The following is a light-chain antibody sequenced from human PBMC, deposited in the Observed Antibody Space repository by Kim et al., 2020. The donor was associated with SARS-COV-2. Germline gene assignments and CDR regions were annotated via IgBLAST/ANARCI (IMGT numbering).Light chain of an antibody. V-gene: IGKV3-15*01. Sequence: EIVMTQSPATLSVSPGERATLSCRASQDISSNLAWYQQKPGQAPRLLIYGAYTRATGIPARFSGSGSGTDFTLTISSLQSEDFAVYYCQQYNNWRTFGQGTKVDIK. J-gene: IGKJ1*01. CDR1: QDISSN. CDR2: GAY. CDR3: QQYNNWRT.